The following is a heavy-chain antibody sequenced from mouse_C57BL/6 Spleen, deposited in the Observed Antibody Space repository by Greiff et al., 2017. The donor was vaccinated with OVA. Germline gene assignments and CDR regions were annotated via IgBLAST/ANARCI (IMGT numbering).Heavy chain of an antibody. CDR3: ARGGAVVVHYAMDY. D-gene: IGHD1-1*01. J-gene: IGHJ4*01. V-gene: IGHV5-17*01. CDR2: ISSGSSTI. CDR1: GFTFSDYG. Sequence: DVQLVESGGGLVKPGGSLKLSCAASGFTFSDYGMHWVRQAPEKGLEWVAYISSGSSTIYYADTVKGRFTISRDNAKNTLFLQMTSLRSEDTAMYYCARGGAVVVHYAMDYWGQGTSVTVSS.